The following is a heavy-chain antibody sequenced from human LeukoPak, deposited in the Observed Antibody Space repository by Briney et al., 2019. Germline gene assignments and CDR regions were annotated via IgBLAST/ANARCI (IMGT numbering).Heavy chain of an antibody. V-gene: IGHV4-59*01. CDR2: IYYSGST. Sequence: PSETLSLTCTVFGGSISPYYWSWIRHPPGKGLEWIGYIYYSGSTNYNPSLTSRVTISVDTSKNQFSLKLSSVTAADTAVYYCARAPGIMSGKWRFDYWGQGTLVTVSS. CDR1: GGSISPYY. CDR3: ARAPGIMSGKWRFDY. D-gene: IGHD3-16*01. J-gene: IGHJ4*02.